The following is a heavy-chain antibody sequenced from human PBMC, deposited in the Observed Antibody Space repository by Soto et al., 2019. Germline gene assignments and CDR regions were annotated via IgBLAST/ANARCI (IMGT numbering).Heavy chain of an antibody. CDR2: ISGSGGST. CDR3: AKDARYNWKFDC. J-gene: IGHJ4*02. CDR1: GFTFSSYA. V-gene: IGHV3-23*01. Sequence: EMQLLESGGGLVQPGGSLRLSCAASGFTFSSYAMSWVRQAPGKGLEWVSGISGSGGSTYYADSVKGRFTISRDNSKNTLYLQMNSLRAEDTAVYYCAKDARYNWKFDCWGQGTLVTVSS. D-gene: IGHD1-20*01.